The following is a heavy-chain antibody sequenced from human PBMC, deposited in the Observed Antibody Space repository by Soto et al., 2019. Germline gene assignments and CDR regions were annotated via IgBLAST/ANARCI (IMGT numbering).Heavy chain of an antibody. J-gene: IGHJ5*02. D-gene: IGHD2-15*01. CDR1: GFTFRDHG. CDR3: TRSPLRCSGVSCYSSDA. Sequence: PGGSLRLSCATSGFTFRDHGMSWVRQAPGKGLDWVGFMRSSRYGATTEYAASVKGRFFISRDDSKSIASLLMHNLETEDTAVYYCTRSPLRCSGVSCYSSDAWGQGTLVTVSS. V-gene: IGHV3-49*04. CDR2: MRSSRYGATT.